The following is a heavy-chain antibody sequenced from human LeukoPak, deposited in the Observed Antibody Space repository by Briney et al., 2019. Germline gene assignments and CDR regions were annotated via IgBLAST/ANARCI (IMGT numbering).Heavy chain of an antibody. V-gene: IGHV1-46*01. CDR1: GYTFTIYY. Sequence: ASVTVSCTASGYTFTIYYMHWVRQAPGQGLEWMGIINPSGGSTSYAQKFQGRVTMTRDTSTSTVYMELRSLRSDDTAVYYCARDQYYDFSPDYWGQGTLVTVSS. CDR2: INPSGGST. D-gene: IGHD3-3*01. CDR3: ARDQYYDFSPDY. J-gene: IGHJ4*02.